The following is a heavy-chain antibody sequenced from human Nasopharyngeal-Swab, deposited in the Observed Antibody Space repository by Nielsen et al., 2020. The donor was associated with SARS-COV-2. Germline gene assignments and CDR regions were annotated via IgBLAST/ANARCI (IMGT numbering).Heavy chain of an antibody. D-gene: IGHD6-6*01. CDR2: INHSGST. V-gene: IGHV4-34*01. Sequence: RQAPGKGLEWTGEINHSGSTNYNPSLKSRVTISVDTSKNQFPLKLSSVTAADTAVYYCARGAHSSSSGVGNWFDPWGQGTLVTVSS. J-gene: IGHJ5*02. CDR3: ARGAHSSSSGVGNWFDP.